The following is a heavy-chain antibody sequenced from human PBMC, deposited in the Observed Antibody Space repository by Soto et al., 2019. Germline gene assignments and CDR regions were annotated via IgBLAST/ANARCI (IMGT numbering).Heavy chain of an antibody. J-gene: IGHJ6*03. V-gene: IGHV3-9*01. Sequence: GGALRLSCAASGFTFGDYSMHWVRQAPGKGPGGGSGISWNSGSIGYADSVKGRFTISRDNAKNSLYLQMNSLRAEDTALYYCAKDMADIGYYYMHVWGKGTTVTVSS. CDR2: ISWNSGSI. CDR1: GFTFGDYS. CDR3: AKDMADIGYYYMHV. D-gene: IGHD2-15*01.